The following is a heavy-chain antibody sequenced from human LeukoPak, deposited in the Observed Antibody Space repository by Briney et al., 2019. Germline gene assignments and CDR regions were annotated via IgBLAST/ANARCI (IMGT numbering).Heavy chain of an antibody. D-gene: IGHD5-18*01. V-gene: IGHV3-53*04. CDR2: IFSGGTT. CDR1: GFTVSSNY. CDR3: ARGVLGYSSSFDY. J-gene: IGHJ4*02. Sequence: GGSLTLSCAASGFTVSSNYMSWARQAPGKGLEWVSVIFSGGTTYYADSVKGRFTISRHNSENTLYLQMNRLRGEDTAVYYCARGVLGYSSSFDYWGQGTLVTVSS.